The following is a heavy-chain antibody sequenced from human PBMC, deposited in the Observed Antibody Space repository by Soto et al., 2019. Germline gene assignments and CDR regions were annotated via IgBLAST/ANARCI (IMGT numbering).Heavy chain of an antibody. Sequence: EVQLVESGGGLVKPGGSLRLSCAASGFTFSSYSINWVRQAPGKGLEWVSSISSSSSYIYYADSVKGRFTISRDNAKNSLYLQMNSLRAEDPAVYYCARTYSTGWYEGWFDPWGQGTLVTVSS. CDR3: ARTYSTGWYEGWFDP. CDR2: ISSSSSYI. J-gene: IGHJ5*02. D-gene: IGHD6-19*01. V-gene: IGHV3-21*01. CDR1: GFTFSSYS.